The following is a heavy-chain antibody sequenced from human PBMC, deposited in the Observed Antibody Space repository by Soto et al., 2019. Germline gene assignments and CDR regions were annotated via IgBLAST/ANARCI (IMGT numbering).Heavy chain of an antibody. CDR2: IKQDGSEK. V-gene: IGHV3-7*04. J-gene: IGHJ4*02. D-gene: IGHD2-21*02. CDR1: GFTFSSYW. CDR3: ARGSDTYCGGDCYPEFDY. Sequence: EVQLVESGGGLVQPGGSLRLSCAASGFTFSSYWMSWVRQAPGKGLEWVANIKQDGSEKYYVDSVKGRFTISRDNAKNSLYLQMNSLRAEDTAVYYCARGSDTYCGGDCYPEFDYWGQGTLVTVSS.